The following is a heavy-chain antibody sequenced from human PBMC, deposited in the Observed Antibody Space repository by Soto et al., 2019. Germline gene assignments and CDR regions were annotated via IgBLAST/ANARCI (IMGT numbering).Heavy chain of an antibody. CDR3: ARDFAYFDS. J-gene: IGHJ4*02. CDR1: GGSFKSGSYS. Sequence: QVQLQESGPGPVKPSETLSLTCTVSGGSFKSGSYSWSWIRQPPGKGLEWIGYVYHTGRTSYNPSLKSRVSISMDTSKNQFSLNLDSVTAADTAVYFCARDFAYFDSWGQGTLVTVSS. D-gene: IGHD3-3*01. CDR2: VYHTGRT. V-gene: IGHV4-61*01.